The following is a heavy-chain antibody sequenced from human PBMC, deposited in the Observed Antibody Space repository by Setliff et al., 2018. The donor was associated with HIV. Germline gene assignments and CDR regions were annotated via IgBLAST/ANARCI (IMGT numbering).Heavy chain of an antibody. V-gene: IGHV5-51*01. D-gene: IGHD2-2*01. J-gene: IGHJ4*02. CDR1: GDNFVYYS. Sequence: PGESLKISCQGSGDNFVYYSIACVRQVPGKGLEWMGIIYPVDSETRYSPSFQGQVTISADKSINTAYLQWTTLKASDSAMYYCARPRGNDYAGSGFDNWGQGTLVTVSS. CDR2: IYPVDSET. CDR3: ARPRGNDYAGSGFDN.